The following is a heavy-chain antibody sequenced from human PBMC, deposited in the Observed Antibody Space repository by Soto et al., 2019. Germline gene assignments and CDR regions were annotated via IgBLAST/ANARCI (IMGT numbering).Heavy chain of an antibody. Sequence: LSLTCTVSGGSVSGGSYFRSWIRQPPGKGLEWIGYIYYNGNTNYNPSLKSRVTISLDTSKSQFSLKLSSVTAADTAVYYCARDQTTVTTRYFDSWGQGTLVTVSS. V-gene: IGHV4-61*01. J-gene: IGHJ4*02. CDR3: ARDQTTVTTRYFDS. D-gene: IGHD4-17*01. CDR2: IYYNGNT. CDR1: GGSVSGGSYF.